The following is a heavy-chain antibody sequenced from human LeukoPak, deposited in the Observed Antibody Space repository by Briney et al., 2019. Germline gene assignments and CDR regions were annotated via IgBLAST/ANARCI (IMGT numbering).Heavy chain of an antibody. CDR2: IYSGGGT. D-gene: IGHD5-12*01. CDR1: GFIVSSNS. CDR3: MWISTGGY. J-gene: IGHJ4*02. Sequence: GGSLRLSCAASGFIVSSNSVTWVRQAPGKGLEWVSVIYSGGGTYYADSVKGRFTISRDNSKNTVYLQMNSLRPVDTAVYYCMWISTGGYWGQGTLVTVS. V-gene: IGHV3-53*01.